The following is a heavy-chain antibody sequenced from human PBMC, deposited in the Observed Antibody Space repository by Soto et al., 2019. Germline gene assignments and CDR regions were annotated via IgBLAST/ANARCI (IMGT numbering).Heavy chain of an antibody. CDR2: IYYSGST. CDR1: GGSISSYY. D-gene: IGHD6-13*01. CDR3: ARSLGYSSNWYVDY. V-gene: IGHV4-59*01. J-gene: IGHJ4*02. Sequence: QVQLQESGPGLVKPSETLSLTCTVSGGSISSYYWSWIRQSPGKGLEWIGYIYYSGSTKYNPSLKSRVTISVDTSKSQVSLKLSSVTAADTAGYYCARSLGYSSNWYVDYWGQGTLVTVSS.